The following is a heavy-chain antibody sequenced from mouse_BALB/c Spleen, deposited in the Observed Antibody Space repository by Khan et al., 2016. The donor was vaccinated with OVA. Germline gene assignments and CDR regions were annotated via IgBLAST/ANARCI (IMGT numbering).Heavy chain of an antibody. CDR1: GYTFTSYW. CDR2: IDPGSGSS. V-gene: IGHV1S41*01. CDR3: APSSYCGGSHSALDY. Sequence: DLVKPGASVKLSCKASGYTFTSYWSNWRKQRPGQGHEWIGRIDPGSGSSSDHEMFKGTAILTVDKSSSTAYMQLSRLTSEDNAGFFCAPSSYCGGSHSALDYWGQGTSVTVSS. D-gene: IGHD1-1*02. J-gene: IGHJ4*01.